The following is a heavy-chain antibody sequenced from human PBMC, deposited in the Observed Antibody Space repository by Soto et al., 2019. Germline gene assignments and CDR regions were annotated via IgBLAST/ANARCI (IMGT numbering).Heavy chain of an antibody. CDR3: ARQHSGSYYFES. Sequence: EVQLVESGGGLVQPGRSLRLSCAASGFTFDDYAMHWVRQAPGKGLEWVSGISWNSGSIGYADSVKGRFTISRDNAKNSLYLQMNSLRAEDTAIYYCARQHSGSYYFESWGQGTPVTVSS. V-gene: IGHV3-9*01. D-gene: IGHD1-26*01. CDR2: ISWNSGSI. CDR1: GFTFDDYA. J-gene: IGHJ4*02.